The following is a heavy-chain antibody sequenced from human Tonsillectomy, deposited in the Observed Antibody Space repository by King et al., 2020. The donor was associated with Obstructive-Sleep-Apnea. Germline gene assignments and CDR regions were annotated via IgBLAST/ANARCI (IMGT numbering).Heavy chain of an antibody. CDR1: GFTFGSYA. CDR2: ISYDGSNK. CDR3: ARDGPRNYGDPSYFDY. D-gene: IGHD4-17*01. Sequence: VQLVESGGGVVQPGRSLRLSCAASGFTFGSYAMHWVRQAPGKGLEGVAVISYDGSNKYYADSVKGRFTISRDNSKNTLYLQMNSLRAEDTAVYYCARDGPRNYGDPSYFDYWGQGTLVTVSS. J-gene: IGHJ4*02. V-gene: IGHV3-30-3*01.